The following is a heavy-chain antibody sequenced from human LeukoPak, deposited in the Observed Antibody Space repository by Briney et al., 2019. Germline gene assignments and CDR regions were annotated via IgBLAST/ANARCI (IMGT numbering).Heavy chain of an antibody. D-gene: IGHD6-6*01. CDR1: GYTFTGYY. CDR2: INPNSGGT. V-gene: IGHV1-2*02. J-gene: IGHJ4*02. Sequence: ASVKVSCKASGYTFTGYYMHWVRQAPGQGLAWMGWINPNSGGTNYAQKFQGRVTMTRDTSISTAYMELSRLRSDDTAVYYCARDRLAARGTFDYWGQGTLVTVSS. CDR3: ARDRLAARGTFDY.